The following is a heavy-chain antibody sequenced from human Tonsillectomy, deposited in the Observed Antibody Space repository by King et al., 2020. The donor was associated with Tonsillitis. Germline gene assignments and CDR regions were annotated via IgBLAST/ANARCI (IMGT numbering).Heavy chain of an antibody. D-gene: IGHD4-17*01. CDR1: GDSINSGPYY. V-gene: IGHV4-61*02. CDR2: IAASGIT. Sequence: VQLQESGPGLVKPSQTLSLTCAVSGDSINSGPYYWNWIRQPAGKGLEWIGRIAASGITSSNPSLKSWVTLSVDTSKNQFSLWLTSVTAADTAVYYCAREDYGDYPYWGQGTLVTVSP. CDR3: AREDYGDYPY. J-gene: IGHJ4*02.